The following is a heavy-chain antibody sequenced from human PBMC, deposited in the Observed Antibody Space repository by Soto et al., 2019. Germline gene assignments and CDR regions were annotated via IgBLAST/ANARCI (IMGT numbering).Heavy chain of an antibody. Sequence: GGSLRLSCAASGFTFSSYGMHWVRQAPGKGLEWVAVIWYDGSNKYYADSVKGRFTISRDNSKNTLYLQMNSLRAEDTAVYYRARAGIAARLPMAYWGQGTLATVSS. V-gene: IGHV3-33*01. CDR1: GFTFSSYG. D-gene: IGHD6-6*01. CDR3: ARAGIAARLPMAY. CDR2: IWYDGSNK. J-gene: IGHJ4*02.